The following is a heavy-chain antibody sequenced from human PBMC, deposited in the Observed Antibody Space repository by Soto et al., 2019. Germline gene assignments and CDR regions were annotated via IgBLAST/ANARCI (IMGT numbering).Heavy chain of an antibody. V-gene: IGHV4-31*03. CDR2: ISYSGST. CDR3: AREWHSNYGGGAFDI. J-gene: IGHJ3*02. D-gene: IGHD4-4*01. CDR1: GGSISTGGYY. Sequence: QVQLQESGPGLVKPSQTLSLTCTVSGGSISTGGYYWSWIRQHPGKGLEWIGYISYSGSTYYNPSLKSRVTISVDTSKNQFSLKLSSVTAAATAVYYCAREWHSNYGGGAFDIWGQGTMVTVSS.